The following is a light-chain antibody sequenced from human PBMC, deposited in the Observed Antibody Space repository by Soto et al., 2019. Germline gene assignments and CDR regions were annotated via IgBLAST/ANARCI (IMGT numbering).Light chain of an antibody. Sequence: IQLTQSPSSLSASVGDRVTITCRASQGISSYLAWYQQKPGKAPKLLIYGASTLEGGVPFRFSGSGSGTDLTLIISSVQPEDFATYYCQQLNTYPITFGQGTRLDIK. CDR1: QGISSY. V-gene: IGKV1-9*01. J-gene: IGKJ5*01. CDR2: GAS. CDR3: QQLNTYPIT.